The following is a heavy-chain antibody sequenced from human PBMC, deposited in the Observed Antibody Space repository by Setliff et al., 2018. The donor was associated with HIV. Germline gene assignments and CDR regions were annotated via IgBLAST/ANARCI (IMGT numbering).Heavy chain of an antibody. CDR1: GGSISSYY. CDR3: ARGDSSSWLYFDY. D-gene: IGHD6-6*01. J-gene: IGHJ4*02. CDR2: IYYSGST. Sequence: SETLSLTCTVSGGSISSYYWSWIRQPPGKGLEWIGYIYYSGSTNYNPSLKSRVTISVDTSKNQLSLKLSSVTAADTAVYYCARGDSSSWLYFDYWGQGTLVTVSS. V-gene: IGHV4-59*08.